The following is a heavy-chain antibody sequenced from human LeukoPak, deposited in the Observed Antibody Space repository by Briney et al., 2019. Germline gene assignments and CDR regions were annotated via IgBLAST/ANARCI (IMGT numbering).Heavy chain of an antibody. D-gene: IGHD3-10*01. J-gene: IGHJ4*02. CDR3: AKLSMVRGVTYFDY. Sequence: GGSLRLSCAASGFTFSSYAMSWVRQAPGKGLEWVSGISGSGGSAYYADSVKGRFTVSRDNSENTLYLQMNSLRAEDAAVYYCAKLSMVRGVTYFDYWGQGTLVTVSS. V-gene: IGHV3-23*01. CDR1: GFTFSSYA. CDR2: ISGSGGSA.